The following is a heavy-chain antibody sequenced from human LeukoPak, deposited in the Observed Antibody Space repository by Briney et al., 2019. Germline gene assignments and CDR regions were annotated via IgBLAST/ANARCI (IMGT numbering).Heavy chain of an antibody. D-gene: IGHD6-13*01. CDR2: VNPSSGIA. CDR1: GYTFTDYY. J-gene: IGHJ4*02. V-gene: IGHV1-2*06. Sequence: ASVKVSCKASGYTFTDYYMHWVRQAPGQGLEWMGRVNPSSGIANYAQRSQGRVTMTRDTSISTAYMELSGLTSDDTALYYCARGNARSWYFLYWGQGTLVTVSS. CDR3: ARGNARSWYFLY.